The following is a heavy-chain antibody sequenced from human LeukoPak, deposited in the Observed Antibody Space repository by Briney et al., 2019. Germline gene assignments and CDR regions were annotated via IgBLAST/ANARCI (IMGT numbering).Heavy chain of an antibody. D-gene: IGHD6-13*01. CDR1: GGSISSYC. J-gene: IGHJ3*02. CDR3: ARWQPGAFDI. V-gene: IGHV4-59*01. Sequence: SETLSLTCTVSGGSISSYCWSWIRQPPGKGLEWIGYIYYSGSTNYNPSLKSRVTISVDTSKNQFSLKLSSVTAADTAVYYCARWQPGAFDIWGQGTMVTVSS. CDR2: IYYSGST.